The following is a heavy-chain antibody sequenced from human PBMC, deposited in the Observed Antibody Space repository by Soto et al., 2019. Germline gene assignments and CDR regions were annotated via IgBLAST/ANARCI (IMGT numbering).Heavy chain of an antibody. D-gene: IGHD3-16*01. V-gene: IGHV4-61*01. CDR2: IYYSGTT. CDR3: ARSQRGRTAFTFDY. J-gene: IGHJ4*02. CDR1: GDSVSNDHYY. Sequence: QVQLQESGPGLVKPSETLSLTCAVSGDSVSNDHYYWSWIRQPPGKGLAWIGYIYYSGTTNYNSYLKSRLSLSVDMSKNQCSLKLASVTAADTAVYFCARSQRGRTAFTFDYWGQGALVTVSS.